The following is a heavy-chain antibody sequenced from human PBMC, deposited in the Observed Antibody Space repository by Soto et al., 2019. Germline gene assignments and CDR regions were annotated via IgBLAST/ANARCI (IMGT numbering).Heavy chain of an antibody. CDR1: GFTFSSYG. J-gene: IGHJ6*02. V-gene: IGHV3-30*18. CDR2: ISYDGSNK. D-gene: IGHD3-22*01. CDR3: AKDQGYYYDSSGYYYYYYGMDV. Sequence: GSLRLSCAASGFTFSSYGMHWVRQAPGKGLEWVAVISYDGSNKYYADSVKGRFTISRDNSKNTLYLQMNGLRAEDTAVYYCAKDQGYYYDSSGYYYYYYGMDVWGQGTTVTVSS.